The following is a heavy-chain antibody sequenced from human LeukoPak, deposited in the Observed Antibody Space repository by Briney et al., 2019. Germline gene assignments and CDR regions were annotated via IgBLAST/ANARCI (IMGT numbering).Heavy chain of an antibody. D-gene: IGHD3-22*01. CDR1: GGSFSGYY. J-gene: IGHJ6*03. V-gene: IGHV4-34*01. Sequence: SETLSLTCAVYGGSFSGYYWSWLRQPPGKGLEWIGEINHSGSTNYNPSLKSRVTISVDTSKNQFSLKLSSVTAADTAVYYCARVSREYYYDSSGYYRRYYYYMDVWGKGTTVTVSS. CDR3: ARVSREYYYDSSGYYRRYYYYMDV. CDR2: INHSGST.